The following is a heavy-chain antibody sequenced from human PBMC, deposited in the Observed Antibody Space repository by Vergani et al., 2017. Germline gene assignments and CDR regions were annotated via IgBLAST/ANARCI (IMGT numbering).Heavy chain of an antibody. J-gene: IGHJ4*02. CDR2: ISGSGGST. V-gene: IGHV3-23*01. CDR1: GFTFSSYA. Sequence: EVQLLESGGGLVQPGGSLRLSCAASGFTFSSYAISWVRQAPGKGLEWVSAISGSGGSTYYADSVKGRFTISRDNSKNTLYLQMNSLRAEDTAVYYCAKGGISSSSLDYWGQGTLVTVSS. D-gene: IGHD6-6*01. CDR3: AKGGISSSSLDY.